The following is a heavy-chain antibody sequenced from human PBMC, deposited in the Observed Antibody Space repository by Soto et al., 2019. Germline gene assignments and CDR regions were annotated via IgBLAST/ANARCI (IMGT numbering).Heavy chain of an antibody. CDR1: GYTFTSYA. D-gene: IGHD1-26*01. V-gene: IGHV1-3*01. J-gene: IGHJ4*02. CDR2: INAGNGNT. Sequence: GASVKVSCKASGYTFTSYAMHWVRQAPGQRLEWMGWINAGNGNTKYSQKFQGRVTFTRDTSASTAYMELSSLRSEDTAVYYCARGKSGSTRAYYFDYWGQGTLVTVSS. CDR3: ARGKSGSTRAYYFDY.